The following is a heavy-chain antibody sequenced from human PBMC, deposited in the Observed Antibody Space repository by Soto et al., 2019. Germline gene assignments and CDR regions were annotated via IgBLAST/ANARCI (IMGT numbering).Heavy chain of an antibody. CDR2: ISYDGSTQ. D-gene: IGHD6-25*01. Sequence: GGSPRLSCAASGFTFSRYAMHWVRQAPGKGREWVAVISYDGSTQYYAAYVKGRFTISRENSKNPLYLHMNSLRAEDTAVYYCVREARLDYYYYGMDVWGQGTTVTVSS. J-gene: IGHJ6*02. V-gene: IGHV3-30-3*01. CDR1: GFTFSRYA. CDR3: VREARLDYYYYGMDV.